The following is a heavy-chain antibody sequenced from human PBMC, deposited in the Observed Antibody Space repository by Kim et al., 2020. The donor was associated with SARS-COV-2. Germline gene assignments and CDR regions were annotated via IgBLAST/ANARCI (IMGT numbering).Heavy chain of an antibody. CDR2: INHSGST. CDR3: ARGSLWFGSPQASPPIYYYYGMDV. CDR1: GVSFSGYY. V-gene: IGHV4-34*01. D-gene: IGHD3-10*01. J-gene: IGHJ6*02. Sequence: SETLSLTCAVYGVSFSGYYWSWIRQPPGKGLEWIGEINHSGSTNYNPSLKSRVTISVDTSKNQFSLKLSSVTAADTAVYYCARGSLWFGSPQASPPIYYYYGMDVWGQGTTVTVSS.